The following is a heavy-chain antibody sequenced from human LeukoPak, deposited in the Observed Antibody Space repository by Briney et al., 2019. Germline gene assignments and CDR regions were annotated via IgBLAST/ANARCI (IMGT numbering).Heavy chain of an antibody. CDR2: IYSGGST. CDR1: GFTVSSNY. D-gene: IGHD3-9*01. Sequence: GGSLRLSCAASGFTVSSNYMSWVRQAPGKGLEWVSVIYSGGSTYYADSVKGRFTISRDNSKNTLYLQMNSLRAEDTAVYYCARNNYDILTGRPNYYYYYMDVWGKGTTVTVSS. CDR3: ARNNYDILTGRPNYYYYYMDV. V-gene: IGHV3-53*01. J-gene: IGHJ6*03.